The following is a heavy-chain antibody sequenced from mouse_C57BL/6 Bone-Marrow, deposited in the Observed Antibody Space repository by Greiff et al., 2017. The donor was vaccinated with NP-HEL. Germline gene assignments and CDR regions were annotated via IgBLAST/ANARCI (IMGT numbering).Heavy chain of an antibody. CDR3: ARGGSYWYFDV. CDR1: GFTFSDYY. Sequence: EVKLMESEGGLVQPGSSMKLSCTASGFTFSDYYMAWVRQVPEKGLEWVANINYDGSSTYYLDSLKSRFIISGDNAKNILYLQMSSLKSEDTATYYCARGGSYWYFDVWGTGTTVTVSS. CDR2: INYDGSST. V-gene: IGHV5-16*01. J-gene: IGHJ1*03.